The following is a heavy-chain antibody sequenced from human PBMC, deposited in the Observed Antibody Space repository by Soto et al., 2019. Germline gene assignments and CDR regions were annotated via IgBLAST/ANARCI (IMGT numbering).Heavy chain of an antibody. CDR3: ARVIWSGHLTSDL. V-gene: IGHV3-48*02. Sequence: EVQVVESGGGLVQPGGSLRLSCAASGFTFSSNSMNWVRQAPGKGLEWISYISSSSSTIYADSVKGRFTISRGNAKNSLYLQMNSLRDEDTGVYYCARVIWSGHLTSDLWGQGTLVTVSS. CDR2: ISSSSSTI. J-gene: IGHJ5*02. CDR1: GFTFSSNS. D-gene: IGHD3-3*01.